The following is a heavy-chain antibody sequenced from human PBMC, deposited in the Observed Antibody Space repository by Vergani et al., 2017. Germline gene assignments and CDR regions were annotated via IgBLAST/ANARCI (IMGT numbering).Heavy chain of an antibody. CDR1: GYTFTGYY. D-gene: IGHD2-15*01. CDR2: INPNSGGT. Sequence: QVQLVQSGAEVKKPGASVKVSCKASGYTFTGYYMHSVRPSPGQGLEWMGWINPNSGGTNYAQKFQGRVTMTRDTSISTAYMELSRLRSDDTAVYYCARDPYCSGGSGNDYWGQGTLVTVSS. CDR3: ARDPYCSGGSGNDY. J-gene: IGHJ4*02. V-gene: IGHV1-2*02.